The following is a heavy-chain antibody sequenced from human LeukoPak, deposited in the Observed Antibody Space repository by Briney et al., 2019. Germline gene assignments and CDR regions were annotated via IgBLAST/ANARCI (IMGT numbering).Heavy chain of an antibody. CDR2: INPNSGGT. J-gene: IGHJ3*02. V-gene: IGHV1-2*06. Sequence: ASVKVSCKASGYTFTGYYMHWVRQAPGQGLEWMGRINPNSGGTNYAQKFQGRVTMTRDTSISTAYMELSSLRSEDTAVYYCARLIRYSYGSGDAFDIWGQGTMVTVSS. CDR3: ARLIRYSYGSGDAFDI. CDR1: GYTFTGYY. D-gene: IGHD5-18*01.